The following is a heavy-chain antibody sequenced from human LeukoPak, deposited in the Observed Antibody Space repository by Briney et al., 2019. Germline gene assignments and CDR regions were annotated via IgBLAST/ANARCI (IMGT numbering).Heavy chain of an antibody. Sequence: ETLSLTCTVSGGSISSSSYYWGWIRQPPGKGLEWIGSIYYSGSTYYNPSLKSRVTISVDTSKNQFSLKLSSVTAADTAVYYCARQEIVVAPAAKDTNWFDPWGQGTLVTVSS. CDR3: ARQEIVVAPAAKDTNWFDP. J-gene: IGHJ5*02. CDR2: IYYSGST. D-gene: IGHD2-2*01. CDR1: GGSISSSSYY. V-gene: IGHV4-39*01.